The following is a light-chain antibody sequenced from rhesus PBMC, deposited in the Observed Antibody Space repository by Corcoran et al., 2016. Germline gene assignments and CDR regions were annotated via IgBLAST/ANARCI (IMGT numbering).Light chain of an antibody. J-gene: IGKJ4*01. CDR1: QNIYRK. Sequence: DIQMTQSPSALSASVGDRVTISCRASQNIYRKLAWYQQKPGKAPKVLIYAASTLQSGTPSRFSGSGSGTDFTLTISSLQPEDSAVYSCQQYYDSPLTFGGGAKVELK. V-gene: IGKV1S8*01. CDR3: QQYYDSPLT. CDR2: AAS.